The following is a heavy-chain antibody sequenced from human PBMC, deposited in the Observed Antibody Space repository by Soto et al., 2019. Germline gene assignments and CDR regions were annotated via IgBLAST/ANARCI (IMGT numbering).Heavy chain of an antibody. CDR1: GGSISSYY. Sequence: PSETLSLTCTVSGGSISSYYWSWIRQPPGKGLEWIGYIYYSGSTNYNPSLKSRVTISVDTSKNQFSLKLSSVTAADTAVYYCARLGGAYYDFWSGYYIWGQGTLVTVSS. CDR2: IYYSGST. J-gene: IGHJ4*02. V-gene: IGHV4-59*08. D-gene: IGHD3-3*01. CDR3: ARLGGAYYDFWSGYYI.